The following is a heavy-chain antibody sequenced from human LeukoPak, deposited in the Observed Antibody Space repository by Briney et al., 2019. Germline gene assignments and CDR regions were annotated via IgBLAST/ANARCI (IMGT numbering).Heavy chain of an antibody. CDR1: GFTFSSYG. Sequence: GGSLRLSCAASGFTFSSYGMHWVRQAPGKGLEWVAFIRYDGSNKYYADSVKGRFTISRDNSKNTLYLQMNSLRAEDTAVYYCAKDSLLLWFGELTPRLDYYYMDVWGKGTTVTISS. D-gene: IGHD3-10*01. CDR2: IRYDGSNK. V-gene: IGHV3-30*02. CDR3: AKDSLLLWFGELTPRLDYYYMDV. J-gene: IGHJ6*03.